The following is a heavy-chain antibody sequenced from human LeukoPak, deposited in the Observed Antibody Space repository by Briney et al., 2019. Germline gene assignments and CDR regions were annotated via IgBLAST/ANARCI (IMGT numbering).Heavy chain of an antibody. CDR2: IRYDGTNK. CDR3: ARYLYGSGTYHIDY. CDR1: GFILSRNG. V-gene: IGHV3-30*02. D-gene: IGHD3-10*01. Sequence: GGSLRLSCAASGFILSRNGMHWVRQAPGKGLEWVASIRYDGTNKYYADSVKGRFTISRDNSENTLCLQMNSLRGEDTAVYYCARYLYGSGTYHIDYWGQGTLVTVSS. J-gene: IGHJ4*02.